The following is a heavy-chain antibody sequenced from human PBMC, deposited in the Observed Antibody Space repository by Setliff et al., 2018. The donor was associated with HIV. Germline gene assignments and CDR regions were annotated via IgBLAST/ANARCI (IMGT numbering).Heavy chain of an antibody. J-gene: IGHJ4*02. D-gene: IGHD3-10*01. CDR3: ARSIGTVRGITEFDY. CDR1: GASISSGY. CDR2: LYNSGNT. Sequence: PSETLSLTCTVSGASISSGYWSWIRQPAGKGLEWIGRLYNSGNTNYNPSLQSRISISVDTSKNQFSLKMSSVTAADTAVYYCARSIGTVRGITEFDYWGQGNLVTVSS. V-gene: IGHV4-4*07.